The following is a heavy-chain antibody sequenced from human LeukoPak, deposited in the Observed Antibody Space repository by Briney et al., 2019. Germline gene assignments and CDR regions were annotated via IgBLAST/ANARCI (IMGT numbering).Heavy chain of an antibody. J-gene: IGHJ3*02. CDR2: GSTLNDNR. CDR3: ARDAVGAKCFDI. CDR1: GYIFTDYG. Sequence: ASVKVSCKASGYIFTDYGINWVRQAPGQGLEWMGWGSTLNDNRYYGQRFQGRVTMTTGPSTTTVYMELSSLRSDDTAVYYCARDAVGAKCFDIWGQGTMVTVSS. D-gene: IGHD1-26*01. V-gene: IGHV1-18*01.